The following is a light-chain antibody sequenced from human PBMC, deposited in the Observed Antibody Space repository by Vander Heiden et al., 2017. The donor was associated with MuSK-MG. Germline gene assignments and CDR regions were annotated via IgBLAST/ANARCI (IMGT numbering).Light chain of an antibody. Sequence: QSALTQPASVSGSPGPSITISCTGTSSDVGGYNYVSWYQHNPGKAPNLMIYDVSNRPSGVSNRFSGSKSGNTAALTISGLQAEDEADDYCSSYTSSSTLEGVFGGGTKLTVL. CDR2: DVS. CDR1: SSDVGGYNY. J-gene: IGLJ2*01. CDR3: SSYTSSSTLEGV. V-gene: IGLV2-14*03.